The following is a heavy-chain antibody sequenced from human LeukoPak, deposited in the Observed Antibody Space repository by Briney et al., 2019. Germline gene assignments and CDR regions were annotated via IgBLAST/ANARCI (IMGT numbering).Heavy chain of an antibody. CDR3: ARDQLGAVLYFDY. D-gene: IGHD1-1*01. Sequence: GGSLRLSCVASGFTFSTYGMSWVRQAPGKGLEWVSAITGSGGSTYYADSVRGRFTISRDNSKNTLYLQINSLRVEDTAVYYCARDQLGAVLYFDYWGQGALVTVSS. J-gene: IGHJ4*02. V-gene: IGHV3-23*01. CDR1: GFTFSTYG. CDR2: ITGSGGST.